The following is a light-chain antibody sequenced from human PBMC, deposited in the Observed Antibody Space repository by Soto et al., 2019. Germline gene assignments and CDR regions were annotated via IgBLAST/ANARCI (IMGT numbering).Light chain of an antibody. CDR2: KAS. V-gene: IGKV1-5*03. CDR1: QSISSW. Sequence: DIQMTQSPSTLSASVGDRVTITCRASQSISSWLAWYQQKPGKAPKFLIYKASILESGVPSRLSGSGSGTEFTLTISSLQPDDFATYYCQQYYSYPITFGQGTRLEIK. CDR3: QQYYSYPIT. J-gene: IGKJ5*01.